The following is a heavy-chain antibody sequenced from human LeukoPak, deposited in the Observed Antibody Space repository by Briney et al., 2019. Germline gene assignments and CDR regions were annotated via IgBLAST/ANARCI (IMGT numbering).Heavy chain of an antibody. V-gene: IGHV4-59*01. J-gene: IGHJ3*02. CDR1: GGSISSYY. Sequence: SETLSLTCTVSGGSISSYYWSWIRQPPGKGLEWIGYIYYSGSTNYNPSLKSRVTISVDTSKNQFSLKLSSVTAADTAVYYCAREENSSGYYYGLEAFDIWGQGTMVTVSS. D-gene: IGHD3-22*01. CDR3: AREENSSGYYYGLEAFDI. CDR2: IYYSGST.